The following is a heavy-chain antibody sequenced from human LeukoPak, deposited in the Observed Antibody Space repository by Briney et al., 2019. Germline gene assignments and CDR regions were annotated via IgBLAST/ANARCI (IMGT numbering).Heavy chain of an antibody. V-gene: IGHV3-21*01. CDR3: ARDLSGGNSDY. CDR1: GFTFSSYS. D-gene: IGHD4-23*01. CDR2: ISSSSIYI. J-gene: IGHJ4*02. Sequence: GSLRLSCAASGFTFSSYSMNWVRQPPGKGLEWVSSISSSSIYIQYADSVKGRFTISRDNAKNSLYLQINSLRAEDTAVYYCARDLSGGNSDYWGQGTLVTVSS.